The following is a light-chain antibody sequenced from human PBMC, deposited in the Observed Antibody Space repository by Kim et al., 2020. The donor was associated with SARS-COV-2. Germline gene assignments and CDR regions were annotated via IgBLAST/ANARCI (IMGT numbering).Light chain of an antibody. CDR1: QHLNSY. J-gene: IGKJ4*01. Sequence: SASIGDRVIITCRASQHLNSYLAWYQQKPGIAPKLLIYSATTLQSGAPSRFSGSGSGTDFTLTISSLQSEDFATYYCQQTNTFPLTFGGGTKVDIK. V-gene: IGKV1D-12*01. CDR3: QQTNTFPLT. CDR2: SAT.